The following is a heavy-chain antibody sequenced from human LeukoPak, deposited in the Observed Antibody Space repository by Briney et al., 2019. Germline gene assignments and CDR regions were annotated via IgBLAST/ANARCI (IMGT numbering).Heavy chain of an antibody. CDR2: INHSGST. Sequence: SETLSLTCAVYGGSFSGYYWSWIRQPPGKGLEWIGEINHSGSTNYNPSLKSRVTISVDTSKNQFSLKLSSVTAADTAVYYCARAPSRYNWNDEFGYWGQGTLVTVSS. CDR1: GGSFSGYY. V-gene: IGHV4-34*01. J-gene: IGHJ4*02. D-gene: IGHD1-1*01. CDR3: ARAPSRYNWNDEFGY.